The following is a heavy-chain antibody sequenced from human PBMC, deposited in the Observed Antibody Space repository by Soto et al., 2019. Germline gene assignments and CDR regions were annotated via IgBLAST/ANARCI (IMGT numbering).Heavy chain of an antibody. D-gene: IGHD6-19*01. J-gene: IGHJ4*02. CDR1: GYTFTSYD. Sequence: QVQLVQSGAEVKKPGASVKVSCKASGYTFTSYDINWVRQATGQGLEWMGWMNPNSGNTDYAQKLQGRVSMPRNTSISTAYLELSSLRSEDTAVLYCSRELSSGWFSNWGQGTLVTVSS. CDR2: MNPNSGNT. V-gene: IGHV1-8*01. CDR3: SRELSSGWFSN.